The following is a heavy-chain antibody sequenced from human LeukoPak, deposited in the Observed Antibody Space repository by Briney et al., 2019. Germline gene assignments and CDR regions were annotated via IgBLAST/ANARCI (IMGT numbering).Heavy chain of an antibody. CDR2: IYYSGST. V-gene: IGHV4-59*01. CDR1: GGSISSYY. CDR3: ARGTQPKDAFDI. J-gene: IGHJ3*02. Sequence: SETLSPTCTVSGGSISSYYWSWIRQPPGKGLEWIGYIYYSGSTNYNPSLKSRVTISVDTSKNQFSLKLSSVTAADTAVYYCARGTQPKDAFDIWGQGTMVTVSS. D-gene: IGHD2-2*01.